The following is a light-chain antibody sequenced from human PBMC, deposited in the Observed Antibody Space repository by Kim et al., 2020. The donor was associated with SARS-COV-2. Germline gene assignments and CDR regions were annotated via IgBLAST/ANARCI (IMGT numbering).Light chain of an antibody. CDR3: SSYSSRTTVV. J-gene: IGLJ2*01. CDR2: DVN. Sequence: QSALTQPASVSGSPGQSITISCTGTSSDVGGFNYVSWYQQHPGTAPKLMIFDVNTRPSGVSNRFSGTKSGNTASLTISGLQPEDEGDYYCSSYSSRTTVVFGGGTKVTVL. CDR1: SSDVGGFNY. V-gene: IGLV2-14*03.